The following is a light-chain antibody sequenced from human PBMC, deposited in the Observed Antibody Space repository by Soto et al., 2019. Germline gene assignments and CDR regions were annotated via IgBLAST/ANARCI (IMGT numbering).Light chain of an antibody. Sequence: EIVLTQSPATLSLSPGESATLSCRTSQSVSSSYLAWYQQKPGQAPRLLIYDASNRATGIPARFSGSGSGTDFTLTISSLEPEDFAVYYCQQRSNWRITFGQGTRLEIK. J-gene: IGKJ5*01. CDR1: QSVSSSY. V-gene: IGKV3-11*01. CDR3: QQRSNWRIT. CDR2: DAS.